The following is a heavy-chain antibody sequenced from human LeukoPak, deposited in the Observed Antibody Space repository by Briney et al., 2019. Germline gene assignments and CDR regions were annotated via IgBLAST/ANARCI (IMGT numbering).Heavy chain of an antibody. CDR1: GGSFSGYY. V-gene: IGHV4-31*11. CDR3: ARDRLDYDFWSGPL. Sequence: KPSETLSLTCAVYGGSFSGYYWSWIRQHPGKGLEWIGYIYYSGSTYYNPSLKSRVTISVDTSKNQFSLKLSSVTAADTAVYYCARDRLDYDFWSGPLWGQGTLVTVSS. CDR2: IYYSGST. D-gene: IGHD3-3*01. J-gene: IGHJ4*02.